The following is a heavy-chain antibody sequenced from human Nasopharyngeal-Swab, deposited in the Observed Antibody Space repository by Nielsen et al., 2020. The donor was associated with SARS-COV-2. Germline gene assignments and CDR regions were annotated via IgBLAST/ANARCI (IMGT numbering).Heavy chain of an antibody. CDR1: GFTFDDYG. CDR3: ASDTDY. J-gene: IGHJ4*02. V-gene: IGHV3-21*01. CDR2: ISSSSSYI. Sequence: GESLKISCAASGFTFDDYGMSWVRQAPGKGLEWVSSISSSSSYIYYADSVKGRFTISRDNAKNSLYLQMNSLRAEDTAVYYCASDTDYWGQGTLVTVSS.